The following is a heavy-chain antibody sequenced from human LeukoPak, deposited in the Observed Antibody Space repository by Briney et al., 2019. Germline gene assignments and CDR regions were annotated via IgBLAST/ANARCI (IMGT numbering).Heavy chain of an antibody. Sequence: ASVKVPCKASGYTFTSYGISWVRQAPGQGLEWMGWISAYNGNTNYAQKLQGRVTMTTDTSTSTAYMELRSLRSDDTAVYYCARDRQITMIVVEYYYYYGMDVWGQGTTVTVSS. CDR1: GYTFTSYG. J-gene: IGHJ6*02. V-gene: IGHV1-18*01. CDR2: ISAYNGNT. CDR3: ARDRQITMIVVEYYYYYGMDV. D-gene: IGHD3-22*01.